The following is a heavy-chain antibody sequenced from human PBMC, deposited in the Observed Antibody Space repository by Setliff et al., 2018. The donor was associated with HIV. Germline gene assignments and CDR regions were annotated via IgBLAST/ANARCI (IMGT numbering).Heavy chain of an antibody. CDR3: ATLDHSGGNFLAY. CDR2: IHSSGST. CDR1: RGSVNDFY. V-gene: IGHV4-4*09. J-gene: IGHJ4*02. D-gene: IGHD2-21*02. Sequence: TSETLSLTCTVSRGSVNDFYCNWIRQPPGKGPEWIGYIHSSGSTIYNPSLKSRITISLDTSKEQFSLELSSATAADTAVYYCATLDHSGGNFLAYWGPGSLVTVSS.